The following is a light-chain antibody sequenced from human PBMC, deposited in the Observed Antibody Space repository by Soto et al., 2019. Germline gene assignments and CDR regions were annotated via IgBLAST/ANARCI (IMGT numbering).Light chain of an antibody. CDR3: SSYASSSTSVV. J-gene: IGLJ2*01. CDR1: TSDVGGYIS. Sequence: QSALTQPASVSGSPGQSVTISCTGTTSDVGGYISVSWYQQHPGKAPKLMIYEVSNRPSGVSNRFSGSKSGDTASLTISGLQAEDEADYYCSSYASSSTSVVFGGGTKLTVL. V-gene: IGLV2-14*01. CDR2: EVS.